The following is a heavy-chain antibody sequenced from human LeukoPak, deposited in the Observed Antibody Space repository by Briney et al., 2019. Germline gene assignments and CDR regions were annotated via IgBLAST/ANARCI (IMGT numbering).Heavy chain of an antibody. CDR3: ARDGPAQMVDFDY. V-gene: IGHV1-2*02. D-gene: IGHD3-10*01. Sequence: ASVKVSCKASGYTFTGSGWYLYWLRQAPGQGLECVGWIHPNNGATPYAQKFQGRVSIATDTSISTDYMELSRLRPDDTAMYYCARDGPAQMVDFDYWGQGTLVTVSS. CDR1: GYTFTGSGWY. J-gene: IGHJ4*02. CDR2: IHPNNGAT.